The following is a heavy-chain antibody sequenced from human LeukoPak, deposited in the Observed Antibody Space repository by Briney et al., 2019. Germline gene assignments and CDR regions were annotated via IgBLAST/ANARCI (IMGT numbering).Heavy chain of an antibody. Sequence: GGSLRLSCAASGFTFSIYGMQWVRQAPGKGLEWVAVIWYDGTEKYYADSVKGRFTISRDNSKNMVYLQMNSLRAEDTAVYYCARDRNSADHWGQGTLVTVSS. J-gene: IGHJ4*02. CDR3: ARDRNSADH. CDR2: IWYDGTEK. V-gene: IGHV3-33*01. CDR1: GFTFSIYG. D-gene: IGHD2-2*01.